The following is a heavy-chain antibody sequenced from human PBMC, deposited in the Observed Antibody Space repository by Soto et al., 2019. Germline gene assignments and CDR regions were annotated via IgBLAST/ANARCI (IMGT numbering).Heavy chain of an antibody. Sequence: QVHLVQSGAEVKKPGASVKVSCKGSGYAFTTYGITWVRQAPGQGLEWMGWISAHNGNTNYAQKLQGRVTVTRDTSPSTAYMELRSLRSDAPAVYYCARGRYGDYWGQGARVTVSS. J-gene: IGHJ4*02. D-gene: IGHD1-1*01. CDR2: ISAHNGNT. CDR3: ARGRYGDY. CDR1: GYAFTTYG. V-gene: IGHV1-18*01.